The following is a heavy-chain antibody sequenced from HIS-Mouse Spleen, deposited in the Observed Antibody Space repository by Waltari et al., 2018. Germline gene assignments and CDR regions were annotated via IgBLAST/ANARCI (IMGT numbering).Heavy chain of an antibody. CDR3: ARDGAAVTDAFDI. J-gene: IGHJ3*02. Sequence: ASGFTFSSYAMHWVRQAPGKGLEWVAVISYDGSNKYYADSVKGRFTIARDNSKNTLYLQMNSLRAEDTAVYYCARDGAAVTDAFDIWGQGTMVTVSS. V-gene: IGHV3-30*04. D-gene: IGHD6-13*01. CDR1: GFTFSSYA. CDR2: ISYDGSNK.